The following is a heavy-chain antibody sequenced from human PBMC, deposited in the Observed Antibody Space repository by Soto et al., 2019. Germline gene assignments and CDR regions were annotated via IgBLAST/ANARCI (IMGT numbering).Heavy chain of an antibody. Sequence: QVQLVQSGAEVKKPGASVKVSCEASGYTFTSYSMHWVRQAPGQRLERMGWINAGNGNTKCSQKFQGRVTITRDTSASTAYMELSRLRSEDTAVYYWARVWGSGYDGYSWFDPWGQGTLVTVSS. D-gene: IGHD5-12*01. V-gene: IGHV1-3*01. CDR1: GYTFTSYS. CDR3: ARVWGSGYDGYSWFDP. CDR2: INAGNGNT. J-gene: IGHJ5*02.